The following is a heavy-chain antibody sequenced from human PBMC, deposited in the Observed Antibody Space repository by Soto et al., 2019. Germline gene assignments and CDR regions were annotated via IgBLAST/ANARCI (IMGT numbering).Heavy chain of an antibody. V-gene: IGHV1-24*01. CDR3: ATAPASIVGATKTDY. D-gene: IGHD1-26*01. CDR1: GYTLTELS. CDR2: FDPEDGET. Sequence: GASVKVSFKVSGYTLTELSMHWVRQAPGKGLEWMGGFDPEDGETIYAQKFQGRVTMTEDTSTDTAYMELSSLRSEDTAVYYCATAPASIVGATKTDYWGQGTLVTVSS. J-gene: IGHJ4*02.